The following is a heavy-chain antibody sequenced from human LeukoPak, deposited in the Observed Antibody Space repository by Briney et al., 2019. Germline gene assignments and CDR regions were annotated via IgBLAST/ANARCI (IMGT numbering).Heavy chain of an antibody. Sequence: PSETLSLTCSVSCVSINSYFWSWIRQPPGKGLEWIGYIHYSGSSNYSSSLKSRVTIAVDTSKNQFSLRLTSVTAADTAVYYCARVIASGYSYYYYYMDFWGRGTTVTVSS. CDR2: IHYSGSS. J-gene: IGHJ6*03. CDR3: ARVIASGYSYYYYYMDF. CDR1: CVSINSYF. D-gene: IGHD3-22*01. V-gene: IGHV4-59*01.